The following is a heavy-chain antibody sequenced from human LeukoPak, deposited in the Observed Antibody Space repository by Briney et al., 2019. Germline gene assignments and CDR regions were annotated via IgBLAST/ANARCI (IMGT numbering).Heavy chain of an antibody. D-gene: IGHD6-19*01. CDR3: AKVSSGWYFDY. CDR2: ISSGGAGT. CDR1: GFTFSSYA. J-gene: IGHJ4*02. V-gene: IGHV3-23*01. Sequence: PGGSLRLSCAASGFTFSSYAMSWVRQAPGKGLEWVSTISSGGAGTYYADSVKGRFTISRDNSKNTLYLQMNSLRAEDTAVYYCAKVSSGWYFDYWGQGTLVTVSS.